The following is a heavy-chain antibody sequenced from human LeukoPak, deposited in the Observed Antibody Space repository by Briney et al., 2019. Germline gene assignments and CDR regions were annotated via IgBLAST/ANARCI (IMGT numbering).Heavy chain of an antibody. J-gene: IGHJ4*02. V-gene: IGHV4-30-2*01. CDR1: GGSISSGGYS. Sequence: PSETLSLTCAVSGGSISSGGYSWSWIRQPPGKGLEWIGYIYHSGSTCYNPSLKSRVTISVDRSKNQFSLKLSSVTAADTAVYYCASSGDKKALFDYWGQGTLVTVSS. D-gene: IGHD7-27*01. CDR3: ASSGDKKALFDY. CDR2: IYHSGST.